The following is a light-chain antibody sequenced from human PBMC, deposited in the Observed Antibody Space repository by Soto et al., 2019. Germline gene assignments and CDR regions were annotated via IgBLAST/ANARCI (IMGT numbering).Light chain of an antibody. V-gene: IGLV2-14*01. Sequence: QSVLTQPASVSGSPGQSITISCTGTSSDVGGYNDVSWYQQHPDKAPKLILYEVNNGPSGVSNLFSGSKSGNTASLTISGIQAEDATHYYCFSYTSSGTSVSGTATKVTVL. CDR1: SSDVGGYND. CDR2: EVN. CDR3: FSYTSSGTSV. J-gene: IGLJ1*01.